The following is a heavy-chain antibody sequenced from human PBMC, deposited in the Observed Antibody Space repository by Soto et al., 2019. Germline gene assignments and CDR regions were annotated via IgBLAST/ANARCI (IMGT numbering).Heavy chain of an antibody. CDR3: ARGHSGITMFGVVYYGMDV. Sequence: QVQLQESGPGLVKPSETLSLTCTVSGGSVSSGSYYWSWIRQPPGKGLEWIGYIYYSGSTNYNPSRRSRSPMSVDASKNQFSLKLSSVTAADTAVYYCARGHSGITMFGVVYYGMDVWGQGTTVAVSS. CDR1: GGSVSSGSYY. J-gene: IGHJ6*02. V-gene: IGHV4-61*01. D-gene: IGHD3-3*01. CDR2: IYYSGST.